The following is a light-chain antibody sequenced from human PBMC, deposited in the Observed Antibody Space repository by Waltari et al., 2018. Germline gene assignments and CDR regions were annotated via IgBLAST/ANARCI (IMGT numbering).Light chain of an antibody. J-gene: IGKJ1*01. CDR3: QKYESLPAT. V-gene: IGKV3-20*01. Sequence: EVVLTQSPGTLSLSPGEGATLSCRASQSVSRALAWYQHKPGQAPRLLIYDASRRATGIPDRFSGSWSGTDFSLTISRLEPEDFAVYYCQKYESLPATFGQGTKVEIK. CDR2: DAS. CDR1: QSVSRA.